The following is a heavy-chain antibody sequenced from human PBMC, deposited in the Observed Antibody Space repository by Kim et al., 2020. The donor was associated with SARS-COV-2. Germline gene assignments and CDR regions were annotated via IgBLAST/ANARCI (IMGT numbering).Heavy chain of an antibody. CDR2: IYSGGST. V-gene: IGHV3-53*04. CDR3: ARNYYGSGSYYFYGMDV. Sequence: GGSLRLFCAASGFTVSSNYMSWVRQAPGKGLEWVSVIYSGGSTYYADSVKGRFTISRHNSKNTLYLQMNSLRAEDTAVYYCARNYYGSGSYYFYGMDVWGQGTTVTVSS. CDR1: GFTVSSNY. D-gene: IGHD3-10*01. J-gene: IGHJ6*02.